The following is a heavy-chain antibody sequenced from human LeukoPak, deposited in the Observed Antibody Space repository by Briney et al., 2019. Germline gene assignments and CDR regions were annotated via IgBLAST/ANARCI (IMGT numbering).Heavy chain of an antibody. J-gene: IGHJ3*02. V-gene: IGHV3-53*04. CDR2: IYSGGST. D-gene: IGHD1-26*01. CDR3: ARVGGSYYDAFDI. CDR1: GFTVSSNY. Sequence: GGSLRLSCAASGFTVSSNYMSWVRQAPGKGLVWVSVIYSGGSTYYADSVKGRFTISRHNSKNTLYLQMNSLRAEDTAVYYCARVGGSYYDAFDIWGQGTMVTVSS.